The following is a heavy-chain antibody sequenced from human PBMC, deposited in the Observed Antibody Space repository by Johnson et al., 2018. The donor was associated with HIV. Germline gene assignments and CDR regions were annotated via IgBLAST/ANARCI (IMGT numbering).Heavy chain of an antibody. CDR2: IGTAGDT. CDR1: GFTFSSYD. CDR3: ARAFGDGYPGMKAFDI. Sequence: VQLVESGGSVVRRGGSLRLSCAASGFTFSSYDMPWVRQATGKGLEWVSAIGTAGDTYYPGSVQGRFTISRENAKNSLYLQMNSPRAGDTAVYYCARAFGDGYPGMKAFDIWGQGTMVTVSS. J-gene: IGHJ3*02. D-gene: IGHD3-16*01. V-gene: IGHV3-13*01.